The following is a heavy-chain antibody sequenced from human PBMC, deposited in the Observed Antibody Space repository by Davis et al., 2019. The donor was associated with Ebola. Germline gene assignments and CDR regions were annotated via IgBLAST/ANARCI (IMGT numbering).Heavy chain of an antibody. Sequence: PSETLSLTRTVSGGSISSYYWSWIRQPPGKGLEWIGYIYYSGSTNYNPSLKSRVTISVDTSKNQFSLKLSSVTAADTAVYYCARDPLQYDILTGYYNADYWGQGTLVTVSS. CDR1: GGSISSYY. CDR2: IYYSGST. D-gene: IGHD3-9*01. CDR3: ARDPLQYDILTGYYNADY. V-gene: IGHV4-59*01. J-gene: IGHJ4*02.